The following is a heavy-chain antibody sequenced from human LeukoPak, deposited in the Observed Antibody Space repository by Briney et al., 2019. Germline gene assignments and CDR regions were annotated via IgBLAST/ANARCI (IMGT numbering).Heavy chain of an antibody. J-gene: IGHJ4*02. V-gene: IGHV3-74*01. CDR3: AKCEGITIFGVVKYYFDC. CDR1: GFTFSSYW. CDR2: INSDGSST. Sequence: PGGSLRLSCAASGFTFSSYWMHWVRQAPGKGLVWVSRINSDGSSTSYADSVKGRSTISRDNSKNTLYLQMNSLRAEDTAVYYCAKCEGITIFGVVKYYFDCWGQGTLVTVSS. D-gene: IGHD3-3*01.